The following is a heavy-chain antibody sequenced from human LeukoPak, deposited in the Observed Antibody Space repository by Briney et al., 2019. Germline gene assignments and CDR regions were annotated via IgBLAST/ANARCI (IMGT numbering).Heavy chain of an antibody. J-gene: IGHJ4*02. D-gene: IGHD1-1*01. V-gene: IGHV3-48*01. CDR2: ISTTSSAT. Sequence: AGSLRLSCAASGFRFGGSSMNWVRQTPGKGLEWISYISTTSSATYYAASVKGRFTISRDNAKNSLYLQMNSLRAEDTAVYYCARDFNVGYDFDYWGQGTLVTVSS. CDR3: ARDFNVGYDFDY. CDR1: GFRFGGSS.